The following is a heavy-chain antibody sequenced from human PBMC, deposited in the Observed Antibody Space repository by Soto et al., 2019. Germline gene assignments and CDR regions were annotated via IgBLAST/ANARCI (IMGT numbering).Heavy chain of an antibody. CDR2: ISWNSDST. Sequence: EVHLVESGGGLVQPGRSLRLSFASSGFTFDDYAMHWVRQAPGTGLEWVSGISWNSDSTGYADYVKGLFTISRDNAKNSLFLQMNSLRAEDTALYFCAKDTYIIVGGTHIDFWGRGTLVSVSS. CDR3: AKDTYIIVGGTHIDF. CDR1: GFTFDDYA. D-gene: IGHD1-26*01. V-gene: IGHV3-9*01. J-gene: IGHJ4*02.